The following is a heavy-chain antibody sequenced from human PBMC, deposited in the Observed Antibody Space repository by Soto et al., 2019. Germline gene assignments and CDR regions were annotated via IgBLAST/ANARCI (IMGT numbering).Heavy chain of an antibody. J-gene: IGHJ6*02. CDR2: IIPIFGTA. D-gene: IGHD3-3*01. CDR3: ARVGTTIFGVVIPPNYYYYGMDV. CDR1: GGTFSSYA. Sequence: QVQLVQSGAEVKKPGSSVKVSCKASGGTFSSYAISWVRQAPGQGLEWMGGIIPIFGTANYAQKFQGRVTITADESTNTAYMELSSLRSEDTAVYYCARVGTTIFGVVIPPNYYYYGMDVWGQGTTVTVSS. V-gene: IGHV1-69*12.